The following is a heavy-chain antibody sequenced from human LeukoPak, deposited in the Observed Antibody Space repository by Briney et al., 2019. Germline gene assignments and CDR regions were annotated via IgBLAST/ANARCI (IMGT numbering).Heavy chain of an antibody. CDR1: GFTFSSYA. J-gene: IGHJ4*02. V-gene: IGHV3-23*01. CDR3: AKDAIGGAAAGTQVDY. CDR2: ISGSGGST. D-gene: IGHD6-13*01. Sequence: GGSLRLSCAASGFTFSSYAMSWVRQAPGKGLEWVSAISGSGGSTYYADSVKGRFTISRDNSKNTLYLQMNSLRAEDTAVYYCAKDAIGGAAAGTQVDYWGQGTLVTVSS.